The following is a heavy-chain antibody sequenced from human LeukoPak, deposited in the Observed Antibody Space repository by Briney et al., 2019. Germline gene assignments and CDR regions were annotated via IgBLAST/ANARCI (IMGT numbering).Heavy chain of an antibody. CDR3: ARLNPRYCSSTSCRRDYYYGMDV. V-gene: IGHV4-59*01. J-gene: IGHJ6*02. CDR2: IYYSGNT. D-gene: IGHD2-2*01. Sequence: PSETLSLTCTVSGGSISSYYWSWIRQPPGKGLEGIGYIYYSGNTNYNPSLKSRVTISVDTSKNQFSLKLSSVTAADTAVYYCARLNPRYCSSTSCRRDYYYGMDVWGQGTTVTVSS. CDR1: GGSISSYY.